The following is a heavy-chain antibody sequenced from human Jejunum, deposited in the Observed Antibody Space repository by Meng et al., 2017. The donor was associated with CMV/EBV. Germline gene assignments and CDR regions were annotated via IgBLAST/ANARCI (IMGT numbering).Heavy chain of an antibody. CDR2: IYYRGST. Sequence: WGWIRQPPGKGLEWIGTIYYRGSTYYNPSLKSRVTISLDTSKNQFSLKLSSVTAADTAVYYCARDIGTDDSSGYYCDYYYYGMDVWGHGTTVTVSS. V-gene: IGHV4-39*07. CDR3: ARDIGTDDSSGYYCDYYYYGMDV. J-gene: IGHJ6*02. D-gene: IGHD3-22*01.